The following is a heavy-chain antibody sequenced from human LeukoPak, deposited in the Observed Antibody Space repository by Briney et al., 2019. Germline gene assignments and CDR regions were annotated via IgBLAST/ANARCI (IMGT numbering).Heavy chain of an antibody. Sequence: GSLRLSCAASGFTFSSCAMNWVRQAPGKGLEWVSTIGSSGDKTYYADSVKGRFTISRDNSKNTVYVQMNSLRADDTAVYYCAKDRWGTTGYFDSWGQGTLVTVSS. V-gene: IGHV3-23*01. D-gene: IGHD7-27*01. CDR1: GFTFSSCA. CDR3: AKDRWGTTGYFDS. J-gene: IGHJ4*02. CDR2: IGSSGDKT.